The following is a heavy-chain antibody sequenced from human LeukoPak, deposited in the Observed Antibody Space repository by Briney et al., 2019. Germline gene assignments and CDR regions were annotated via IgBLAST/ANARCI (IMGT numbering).Heavy chain of an antibody. CDR3: ARDTNYGDHGRDFDY. CDR1: GFTFSDYY. V-gene: IGHV3-11*04. CDR2: ISSSGSTI. Sequence: GGSLRLSCAASGFTFSDYYMSWIRQAPGKGPEWVSYISSSGSTIYYADSVKGRFTISRDNAKNSLYLQMNSLRAEDTAVYYCARDTNYGDHGRDFDYWGQGTLVTVSS. D-gene: IGHD4-17*01. J-gene: IGHJ4*02.